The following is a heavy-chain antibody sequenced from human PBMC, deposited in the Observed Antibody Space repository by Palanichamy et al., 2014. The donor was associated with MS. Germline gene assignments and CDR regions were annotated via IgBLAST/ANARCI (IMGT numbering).Heavy chain of an antibody. CDR1: GFSFSNFP. CDR2: VSANGRDT. V-gene: IGHV3-64D*06. J-gene: IGHJ4*02. D-gene: IGHD3-22*01. Sequence: EVHLVESGGGLVLPGGSPRLSCSASGFSFSNFPMHWVRQAPGKGLEYVSAVSANGRDTYYADSFRGRFTISRDNSKNMLYLQMTSLRVEDSAVYYCVKERSAYYDYRGQGSLVTVSS. CDR3: VKERSAYYDY.